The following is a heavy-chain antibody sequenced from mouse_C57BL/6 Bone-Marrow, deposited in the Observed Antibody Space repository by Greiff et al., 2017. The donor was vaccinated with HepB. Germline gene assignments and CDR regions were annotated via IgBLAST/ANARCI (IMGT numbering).Heavy chain of an antibody. Sequence: EVLLLESGEGLVKPGGSLKLSCAASGFTFSSYAMSWVRQTPEKRLEWVAYISSGGNYIYYADTVKGRITISRDNNRNILYLQMSSLNSDDTAMYYCTRDACFYFDYWGQGTTLTVSS. V-gene: IGHV5-9-1*02. CDR3: TRDACFYFDY. CDR2: ISSGGNYI. J-gene: IGHJ2*01. CDR1: GFTFSSYA.